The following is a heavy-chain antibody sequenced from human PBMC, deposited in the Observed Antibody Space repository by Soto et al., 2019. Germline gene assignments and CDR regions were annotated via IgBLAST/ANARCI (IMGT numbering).Heavy chain of an antibody. V-gene: IGHV3-23*01. CDR1: GFTFNYYA. Sequence: GGSLRLSCAASGFTFNYYAISWVRQAPGKGLEWVSAISGTGGSTYYADSAKGRFTISRDNSKNTLYLQMNSLRAEDTAVYYCAREVSGTSFDYWGQGTLVTVSS. CDR2: ISGTGGST. CDR3: AREVSGTSFDY. D-gene: IGHD1-7*01. J-gene: IGHJ4*02.